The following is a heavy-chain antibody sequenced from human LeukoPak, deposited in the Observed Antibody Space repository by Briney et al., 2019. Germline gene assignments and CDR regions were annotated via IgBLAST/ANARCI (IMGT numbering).Heavy chain of an antibody. V-gene: IGHV3-74*01. CDR2: INSDGSST. D-gene: IGHD3-10*01. CDR1: GFTFSSYW. J-gene: IGHJ4*02. CDR3: ARDLSEYGWFGELYY. Sequence: PGGSPRLSCAASGFTFSSYWMHWVRQAPGKGLVWVSRINSDGSSTNYADSVKGRFTISRDNAKNTLYLQMNSLRAEDTAVYYCARDLSEYGWFGELYYWGQGTLVTVSS.